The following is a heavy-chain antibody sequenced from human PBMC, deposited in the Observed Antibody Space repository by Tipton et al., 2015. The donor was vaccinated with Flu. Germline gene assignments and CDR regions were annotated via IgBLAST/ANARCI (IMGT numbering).Heavy chain of an antibody. CDR1: GGSFSGYY. CDR2: INHSGST. J-gene: IGHJ3*02. CDR3: AGGPLTYGSGARRALDI. Sequence: TLSLTCAVYGGSFSGYYWRWIRQPPGKGLEWIGEINHSGSTNYNPSLKSRITISVDTSKNQFSLKLSSVTAADTAVYFCAGGPLTYGSGARRALDIRGQGTMVTVSS. D-gene: IGHD3-10*01. V-gene: IGHV4-34*01.